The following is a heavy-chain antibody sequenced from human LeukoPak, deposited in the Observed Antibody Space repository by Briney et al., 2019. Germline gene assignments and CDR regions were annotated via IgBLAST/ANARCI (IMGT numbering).Heavy chain of an antibody. V-gene: IGHV3-9*01. CDR2: INWNSDSI. CDR3: AREDYCSSISCRGPPAN. Sequence: PTGGSLRLSCAVSGFTFDDYAMHWVRQVPGKGLEWVSGINWNSDSIGYADSVKGQFTISRDNSKNMLYLQMNSLRAEDTAVYFCAREDYCSSISCRGPPANWGQGTLVTVSS. J-gene: IGHJ4*02. CDR1: GFTFDDYA. D-gene: IGHD2-2*01.